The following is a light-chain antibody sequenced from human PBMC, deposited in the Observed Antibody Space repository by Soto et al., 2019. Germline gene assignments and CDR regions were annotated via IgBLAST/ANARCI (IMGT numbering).Light chain of an antibody. J-gene: IGKJ3*01. CDR1: QSVSSSY. Sequence: EIVLTQSPGTLSLSPGERATLSCRASQSVSSSYLAWYQQKPGQAPRLLIYSASSRATGIPDRFSGSGSGTVFTLTISRLEPEDFAVYYCQQYGSSPFTFGPGTKVDIK. CDR3: QQYGSSPFT. CDR2: SAS. V-gene: IGKV3-20*01.